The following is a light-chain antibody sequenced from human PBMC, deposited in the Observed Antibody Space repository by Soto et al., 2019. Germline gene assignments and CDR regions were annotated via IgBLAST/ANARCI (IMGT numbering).Light chain of an antibody. CDR2: EVS. Sequence: QSALTQPPSASGSPGQSVTISCTGTSSDVGGYNFVSWYQQHPGKAPKLMIYEVSKRPSGVPDRFSGSKSGNAASLTVSGLQAEDEADYYCSSYAGSKNFVFGGGTKLTAL. CDR3: SSYAGSKNFV. CDR1: SSDVGGYNF. V-gene: IGLV2-8*01. J-gene: IGLJ2*01.